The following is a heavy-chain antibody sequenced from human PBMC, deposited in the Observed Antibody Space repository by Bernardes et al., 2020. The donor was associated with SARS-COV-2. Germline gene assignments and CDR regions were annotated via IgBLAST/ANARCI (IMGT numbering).Heavy chain of an antibody. D-gene: IGHD1-7*01. CDR1: GFTFSTYG. V-gene: IGHV3-33*01. J-gene: IGHJ6*02. Sequence: GGSLRLSCAASGFTFSTYGMHWVRQAPGKGLDWVAVMWFDGTNKYYGGSVKGRFTISRDNSKNTLYLQMNSLRAEDTAVYYCARGITGTTASYYYGMDVWGQGTLVTVAS. CDR2: MWFDGTNK. CDR3: ARGITGTTASYYYGMDV.